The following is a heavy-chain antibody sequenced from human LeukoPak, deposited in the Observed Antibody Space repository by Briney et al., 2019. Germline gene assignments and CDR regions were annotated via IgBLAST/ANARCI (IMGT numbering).Heavy chain of an antibody. CDR1: GFTFSNYA. CDR2: FSGSGGRT. D-gene: IGHD1-26*01. J-gene: IGHJ4*02. CDR3: ARGSGSYGWDYFDY. V-gene: IGHV3-23*01. Sequence: GGSLRLSCAASGFTFSNYALSWVRQAPGKGPEWVSVFSGSGGRTYYSDSVKGRFTISRDNSKNTLYLQMNSLRADDTAVYYCARGSGSYGWDYFDYWGQGTLVTVSS.